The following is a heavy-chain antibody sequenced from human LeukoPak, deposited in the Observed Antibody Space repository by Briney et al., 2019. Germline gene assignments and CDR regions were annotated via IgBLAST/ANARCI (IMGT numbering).Heavy chain of an antibody. J-gene: IGHJ4*02. V-gene: IGHV3-20*04. CDR2: INWNGGST. CDR1: GFTFDDYG. CDR3: ARGAGSGWYFFYSY. D-gene: IGHD6-19*01. Sequence: TGGSLRLSCAASGFTFDDYGMSWVRQVPGKGLEWVSGINWNGGSTGYADSVKGRFTISRDNAKNSMYLQMNSLRAEDTALYYCARGAGSGWYFFYSYWGQGALVTVSS.